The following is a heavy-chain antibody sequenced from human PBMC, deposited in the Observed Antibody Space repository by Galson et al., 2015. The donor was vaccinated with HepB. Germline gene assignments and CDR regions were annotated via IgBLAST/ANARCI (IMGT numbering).Heavy chain of an antibody. D-gene: IGHD5-18*01. CDR2: ISYDGSNK. CDR1: GFTFSSYA. CDR3: ARGYSYGYEGYFDY. J-gene: IGHJ4*02. V-gene: IGHV3-30-3*01. Sequence: SLRLSCAASGFTFSSYAMHWVRQAPGKGLEWVAVISYDGSNKYYADSVKGRFTISRDNSKNTLYLQMNSLRAEDTAVYYCARGYSYGYEGYFDYWGQGTLVTVSS.